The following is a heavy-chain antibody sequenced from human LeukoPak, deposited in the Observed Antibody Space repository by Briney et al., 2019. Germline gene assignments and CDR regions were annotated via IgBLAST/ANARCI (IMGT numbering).Heavy chain of an antibody. V-gene: IGHV3-30-3*01. CDR3: EAWGNYGMDV. CDR1: GFTFSSYA. J-gene: IGHJ6*02. D-gene: IGHD7-27*01. Sequence: GGSLRLSCAASGFTFSSYAMHWVRQAPGKGLEWVAVISYDGSNKYYADSVKGRFTISRDNSKNTLYLQMNSLRAEDTAVYYCEAWGNYGMDVWGQGTTVTVSS. CDR2: ISYDGSNK.